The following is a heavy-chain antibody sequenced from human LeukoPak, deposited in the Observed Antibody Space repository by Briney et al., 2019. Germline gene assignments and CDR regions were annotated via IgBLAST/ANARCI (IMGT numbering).Heavy chain of an antibody. CDR2: MNPNSGNT. CDR3: ARNGGRAHWFDP. Sequence: ASVKVSCKASGYTFTSYDINWVRQATGQGLEWMGWMNPNSGNTGYAQKFQGRVTMTRNTSISTAYMELSSLRSEDTAVYYCARNGGRAHWFDPWGQGTLVTVSS. V-gene: IGHV1-8*01. CDR1: GYTFTSYD. J-gene: IGHJ5*02. D-gene: IGHD1-26*01.